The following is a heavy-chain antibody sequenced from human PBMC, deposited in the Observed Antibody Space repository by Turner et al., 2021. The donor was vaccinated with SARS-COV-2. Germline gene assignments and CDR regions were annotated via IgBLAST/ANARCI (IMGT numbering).Heavy chain of an antibody. D-gene: IGHD1-26*01. CDR1: GYIFTNHY. CDR3: ARGDVVGADFDF. J-gene: IGHJ4*02. V-gene: IGHV1-46*03. Sequence: QVQLLQSGAEVKKPGASVKVSCKASGYIFTNHYMHWVRQAPGQGLEWMGIINGRGDVTGYAEKFQGRVTMTTDTSTRTVYMKVKSLRSDDTAVYFCARGDVVGADFDFWGQGTLVTVSP. CDR2: INGRGDVT.